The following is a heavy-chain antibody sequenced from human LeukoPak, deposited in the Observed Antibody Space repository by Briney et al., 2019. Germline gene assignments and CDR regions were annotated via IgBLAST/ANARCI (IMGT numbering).Heavy chain of an antibody. Sequence: GGSLRLSCAASGFTFSSYGMHWVRQAPGKGLEWVAFIRYDGNNKYYADSVKGRFTISRDNSKNTLYLQMNSLRAEDTAVYYCAKAFYGSGSSYFDYWGQGTLVTVSS. J-gene: IGHJ4*02. CDR2: IRYDGNNK. D-gene: IGHD3-10*01. CDR3: AKAFYGSGSSYFDY. CDR1: GFTFSSYG. V-gene: IGHV3-30*02.